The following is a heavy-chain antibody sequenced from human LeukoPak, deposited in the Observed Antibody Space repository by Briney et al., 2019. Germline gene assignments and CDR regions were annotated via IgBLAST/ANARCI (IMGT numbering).Heavy chain of an antibody. Sequence: SETLSLTCAVYGGSFSGYYWSWIRQPPGKGLEWIGEINHSGSTNYNPSLKSRVTISIDTSKNQFSLKLSSVTAADTAVYYCARGASEIWLQFGYWGQGTLVTVSS. J-gene: IGHJ4*02. CDR2: INHSGST. V-gene: IGHV4-34*01. CDR1: GGSFSGYY. D-gene: IGHD5-24*01. CDR3: ARGASEIWLQFGY.